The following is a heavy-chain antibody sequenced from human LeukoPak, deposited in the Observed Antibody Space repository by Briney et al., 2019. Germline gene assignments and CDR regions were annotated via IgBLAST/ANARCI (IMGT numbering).Heavy chain of an antibody. CDR2: IYHSGST. J-gene: IGHJ4*02. V-gene: IGHV4-38-2*02. D-gene: IGHD3-9*01. CDR1: GYSISSGYY. Sequence: PSETLSLTCTVSGYSISSGYYWGWIRQPPGKGLEWIGSIYHSGSTYYNPSLKSRVTISVDTSKNQFSLKLSSVTAADTAVYYCARGRYYDILTGWEFFDYWGQGTLVTVSS. CDR3: ARGRYYDILTGWEFFDY.